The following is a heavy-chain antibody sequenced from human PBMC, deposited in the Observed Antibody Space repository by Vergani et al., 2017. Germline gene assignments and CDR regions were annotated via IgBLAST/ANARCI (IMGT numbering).Heavy chain of an antibody. CDR3: SRGRGYSDGMALGWFDP. CDR2: ISYDGSNK. V-gene: IGHV3-30-3*01. J-gene: IGHJ5*02. CDR1: GFTFSSYA. Sequence: QVQLVESGGGVVQPGRSLRLSCAASGFTFSSYAMHWVRQAPGKGLEWVAVISYDGSNKYYADSVKGRFTISRDNSKNTLYLQMNSLRAEDTTVYYCSRGRGYSDGMALGWFDPWGQGTLVTVSS. D-gene: IGHD5-18*01.